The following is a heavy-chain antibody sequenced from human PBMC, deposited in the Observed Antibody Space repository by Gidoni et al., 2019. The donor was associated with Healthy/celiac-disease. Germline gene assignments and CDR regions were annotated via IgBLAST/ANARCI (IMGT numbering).Heavy chain of an antibody. V-gene: IGHV1-69*04. J-gene: IGHJ6*02. Sequence: QVQLVQSGAEVKKPGSSVKVSCKASGGTFSSYAISWVRQAPGKGLEGMGRIIPILGIANYAQKFQGRVTITADKSTSTAYIELSSLRSEDTAVYYWASLYSSSSRSYGMDVWGQGTTVTVSS. D-gene: IGHD6-6*01. CDR3: ASLYSSSSRSYGMDV. CDR2: IIPILGIA. CDR1: GGTFSSYA.